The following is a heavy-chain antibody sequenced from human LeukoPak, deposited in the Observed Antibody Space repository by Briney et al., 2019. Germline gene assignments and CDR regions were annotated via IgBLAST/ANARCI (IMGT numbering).Heavy chain of an antibody. Sequence: PSGTLSLTCSVSGYSISSDYYWGWNRQPPGKGLEWVGRIKSKTDGGTTDYAAPVKGRFTISRDDSKNTLYLQMNSLKTEDTAVYYCRGVPQLLWFGELYNWFDPWGQGTLVTVSS. D-gene: IGHD3-10*01. CDR2: IKSKTDGGTT. V-gene: IGHV3-15*01. CDR3: RGVPQLLWFGELYNWFDP. J-gene: IGHJ5*02. CDR1: GYSISSDYY.